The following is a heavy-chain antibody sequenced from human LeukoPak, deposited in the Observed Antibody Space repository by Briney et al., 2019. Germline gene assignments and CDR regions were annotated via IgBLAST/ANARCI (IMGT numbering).Heavy chain of an antibody. V-gene: IGHV4-61*02. J-gene: IGHJ6*03. CDR3: ARESGDYYYYMDV. D-gene: IGHD4-17*01. CDR1: GGSISSGSYY. CDR2: IYTSGSA. Sequence: SETLSLTCTVSGGSISSGSYYWTWIRQPAGKGLKWIGRIYTSGSANYNPSLKSRVTISVDTSKNQFSLKLSSVTAADTAVYYCARESGDYYYYMDVWGKGTTVTISS.